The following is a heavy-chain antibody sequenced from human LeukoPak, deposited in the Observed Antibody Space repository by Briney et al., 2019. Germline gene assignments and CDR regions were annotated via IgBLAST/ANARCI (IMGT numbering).Heavy chain of an antibody. CDR2: ISGSGGST. CDR1: GFTFSSYA. V-gene: IGHV3-23*01. J-gene: IGHJ3*02. CDR3: GKDAGGGWPGEGAFDI. D-gene: IGHD2-15*01. Sequence: GGSLRLSCAASGFTFSSYAMSWVRQAPGKGLEWVSAISGSGGSTYYADSVKGRFTISRDNSKNTLYLQMNSLRAEDTAVYYCGKDAGGGWPGEGAFDIRGQGTMVTVSS.